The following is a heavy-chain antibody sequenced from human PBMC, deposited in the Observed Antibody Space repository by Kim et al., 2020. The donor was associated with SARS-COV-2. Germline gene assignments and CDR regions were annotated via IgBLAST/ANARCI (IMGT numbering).Heavy chain of an antibody. Sequence: SETLSLTCTVSGGSISSSSYYWGWIRQPPGKGLEWIGSIYYSGSTYYNPSLKSRVTISVDTSKNQFSLKLSSVTAADTAVYYCATLQHSYNGVDYYYYGMDVWGQGTTVTVSS. V-gene: IGHV4-39*01. CDR1: GGSISSSSYY. CDR3: ATLQHSYNGVDYYYYGMDV. D-gene: IGHD5-18*01. J-gene: IGHJ6*02. CDR2: IYYSGST.